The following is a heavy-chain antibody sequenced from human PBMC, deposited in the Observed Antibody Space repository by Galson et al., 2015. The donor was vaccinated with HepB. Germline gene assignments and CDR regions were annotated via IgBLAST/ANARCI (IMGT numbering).Heavy chain of an antibody. CDR3: ARIGSGYDYVPKAFDI. CDR2: IYSGGST. J-gene: IGHJ3*02. Sequence: GSLRLSCAASGFTVSSNYMSWVRQAPGKGLEWVSVIYSGGSTYYADSVKGRFTISRDNSKNTLYLQMNSLRAEDTAVYYCARIGSGYDYVPKAFDIWGQGTMVTVSS. D-gene: IGHD5-12*01. CDR1: GFTVSSNY. V-gene: IGHV3-53*01.